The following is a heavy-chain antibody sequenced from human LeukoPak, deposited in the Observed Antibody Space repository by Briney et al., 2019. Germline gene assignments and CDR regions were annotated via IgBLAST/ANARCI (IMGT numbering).Heavy chain of an antibody. CDR3: ARASLYDNSAYYLDY. CDR2: VNWYGGST. J-gene: IGHJ4*02. D-gene: IGHD3-22*01. Sequence: PGGSLTLSCAASGFTFDNYGMTWVRQVTGKGLEGVSGVNWYGGSTVYADSVKGRFTTSRDNAKNSLYLQMNSLRAEDTALYYCARASLYDNSAYYLDYWGQGTLVTVSA. V-gene: IGHV3-20*04. CDR1: GFTFDNYG.